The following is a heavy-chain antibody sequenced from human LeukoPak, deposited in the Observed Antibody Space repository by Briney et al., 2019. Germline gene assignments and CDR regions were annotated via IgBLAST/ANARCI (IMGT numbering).Heavy chain of an antibody. CDR1: GFTFDHHS. V-gene: IGHV3-43*01. J-gene: IGHJ4*02. CDR2: ITWDSSRT. CDR3: AKNNADGDYYHR. Sequence: GGSLRLSCATSGFTFDHHSMHWVRQPPGKGLEWVSLITWDSSRTHYSGSVEGRFTISRDNSKSSLYLQMDSLRTEDTALYYCAKNNADGDYYHRWGQGTLVTVS. D-gene: IGHD2-21*01.